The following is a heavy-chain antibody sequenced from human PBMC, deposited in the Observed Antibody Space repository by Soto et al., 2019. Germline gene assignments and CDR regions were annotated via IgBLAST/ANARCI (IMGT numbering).Heavy chain of an antibody. V-gene: IGHV3-48*03. Sequence: EVQLVESGGGLVQPGGSLRLSCAASGVTFSNYEMNWVRQAPGKGLEWVSYISSSGSTIYYADSVRGRFTISRDNAKSSLYLQMNRLRAEDTAVYYCAREEVAAAGYYCGMDVWGQGTTVTVSS. CDR3: AREEVAAAGYYCGMDV. D-gene: IGHD6-13*01. J-gene: IGHJ6*02. CDR2: ISSSGSTI. CDR1: GVTFSNYE.